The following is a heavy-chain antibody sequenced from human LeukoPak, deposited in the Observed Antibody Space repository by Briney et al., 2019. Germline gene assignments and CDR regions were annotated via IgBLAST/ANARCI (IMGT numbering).Heavy chain of an antibody. Sequence: SETLSLTCTVSGGSISSYYWSWIRQPPGKGLEWIGYIYYSGSTNYNPSLKSRVTISVDTSKNQCSLKLSSVTAADTAVYYCARHYYDSSGYDVFDIWGQGTMVTVSS. CDR3: ARHYYDSSGYDVFDI. CDR2: IYYSGST. J-gene: IGHJ3*02. V-gene: IGHV4-59*08. CDR1: GGSISSYY. D-gene: IGHD3-22*01.